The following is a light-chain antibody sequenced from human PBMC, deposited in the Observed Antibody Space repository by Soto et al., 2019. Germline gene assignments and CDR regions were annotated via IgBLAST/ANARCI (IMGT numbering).Light chain of an antibody. CDR3: QQRSNWPQIT. CDR1: QSVSSY. J-gene: IGKJ5*01. CDR2: DAS. V-gene: IGKV3-11*01. Sequence: EIVLTQSPATLSLSPGEIATLSCRASQSVSSYLAWYQQKPGQAPRLLIYDASNRATGIPARFSGSGSGTDFTLTISSLEPEDFAVYYCQQRSNWPQITFGQGTRLEIK.